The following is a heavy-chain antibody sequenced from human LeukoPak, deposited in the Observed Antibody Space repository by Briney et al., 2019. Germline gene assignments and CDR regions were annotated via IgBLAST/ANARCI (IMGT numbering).Heavy chain of an antibody. CDR2: INHSGST. Sequence: PSETLSLTSAVYGGSFSGYYWSWIRQPPGKGLEWIGEINHSGSTNYNPSLKSRVTISVDTSKNQFSLKLSSVTAADTAVYYCAREGLRYFDWLLPVHDAFDIWGQGTMVTVSS. CDR1: GGSFSGYY. CDR3: AREGLRYFDWLLPVHDAFDI. J-gene: IGHJ3*02. V-gene: IGHV4-34*01. D-gene: IGHD3-9*01.